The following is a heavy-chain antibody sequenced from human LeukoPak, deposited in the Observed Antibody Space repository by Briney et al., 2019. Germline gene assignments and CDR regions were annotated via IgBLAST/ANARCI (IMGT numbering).Heavy chain of an antibody. CDR2: ISYDGSNK. D-gene: IGHD1-1*01. CDR3: ARWSAGTTIVPYYYYYMDV. J-gene: IGHJ6*03. V-gene: IGHV3-30*03. CDR1: GFTFSSYG. Sequence: GGSLRLSCAASGFTFSSYGMHWVRQAPGKGLEWVAVISYDGSNKYYADSVRGRFTISRDNSKNTLYLQMNSLRAEDTAVYYCARWSAGTTIVPYYYYYMDVWGKGTTVTVSS.